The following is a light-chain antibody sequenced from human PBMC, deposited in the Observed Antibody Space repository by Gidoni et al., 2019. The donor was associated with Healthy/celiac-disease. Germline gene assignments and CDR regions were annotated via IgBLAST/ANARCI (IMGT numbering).Light chain of an antibody. CDR3: QHLT. CDR1: QSVSSY. V-gene: IGKV3-11*01. Sequence: EIVFTQSPATLSLSPGERATLSCRASQSVSSYLAWYQQKHGQDPRLLIYDAYNRATGIPARFSGSGYGTEFTLTISSLEPEDFAVYYCQHLTFGGGTKVEIK. CDR2: DAY. J-gene: IGKJ4*01.